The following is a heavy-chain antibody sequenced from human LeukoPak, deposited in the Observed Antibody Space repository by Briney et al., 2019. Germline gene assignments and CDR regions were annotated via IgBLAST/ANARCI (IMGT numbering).Heavy chain of an antibody. D-gene: IGHD4-17*01. CDR3: TSTLTTVSTHQNKNFDY. CDR2: IRSKANSYAT. CDR1: GFTFSGSA. Sequence: PGGSLRLSCAASGFTFSGSAMHWARQASGKGLEWVGRIRSKANSYATAYAASVKGRFTISRDDSKNTAYLQMNSLKTEDTAVYYCTSTLTTVSTHQNKNFDYWGQGTLVTVSS. V-gene: IGHV3-73*01. J-gene: IGHJ4*02.